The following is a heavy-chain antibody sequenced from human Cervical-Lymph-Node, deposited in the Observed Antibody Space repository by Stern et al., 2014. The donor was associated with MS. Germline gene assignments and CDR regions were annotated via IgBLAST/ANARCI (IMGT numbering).Heavy chain of an antibody. Sequence: EVQLVQSGAEVKKPGESLKISCRASGYSFTTYWIGWVRQMPGKGLEWMATIYPGDSKTRYSPSFQGQVTISADESITTVYLQWNGLKASDSAIYYCARLREGTSAIKYWGQGTQVIVSS. CDR3: ARLREGTSAIKY. CDR1: GYSFTTYW. J-gene: IGHJ4*02. V-gene: IGHV5-51*01. CDR2: IYPGDSKT.